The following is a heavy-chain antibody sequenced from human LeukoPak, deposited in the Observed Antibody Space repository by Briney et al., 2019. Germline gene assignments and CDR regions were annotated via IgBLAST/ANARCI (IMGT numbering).Heavy chain of an antibody. CDR2: ISTSGNT. Sequence: SETLSLTCTVSGGSITSYYWNWIRQPAGERLEWIGRISTSGNTNYNPSLTSRVTMSVDTSKNQLSLRLSSVTAADTAVYYCARDQNWLIDYWGQGTLVPVSS. V-gene: IGHV4-4*07. D-gene: IGHD1-1*01. CDR3: ARDQNWLIDY. CDR1: GGSITSYY. J-gene: IGHJ4*02.